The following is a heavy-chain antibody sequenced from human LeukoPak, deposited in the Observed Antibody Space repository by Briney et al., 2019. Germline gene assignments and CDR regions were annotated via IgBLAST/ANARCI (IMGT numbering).Heavy chain of an antibody. V-gene: IGHV3-23*01. Sequence: GGSLRLSCAASGFTFSSYGMSWVRQAPGKGLEWVSAISASGGSTYYADSVKGRFTISRDNSKNTLYLQMNSLRAEDTAVYYCAKVGYYDSSGYGDFDYWGQGTLVTVSS. J-gene: IGHJ4*02. D-gene: IGHD3-22*01. CDR3: AKVGYYDSSGYGDFDY. CDR2: ISASGGST. CDR1: GFTFSSYG.